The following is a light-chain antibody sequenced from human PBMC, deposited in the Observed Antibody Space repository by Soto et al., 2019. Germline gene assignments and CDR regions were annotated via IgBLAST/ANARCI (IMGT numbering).Light chain of an antibody. Sequence: EIVLTQSPGTLSLSPGERATLSCRASQSISSSYLAWYQQKPGQAPGLLIYGASRRATGIPDRFIGSGSGTDFTLTISRLEPEDFAVYYCQQRNTWPPITFGQGTRLEIK. CDR3: QQRNTWPPIT. V-gene: IGKV3D-20*02. CDR1: QSISSSY. J-gene: IGKJ5*01. CDR2: GAS.